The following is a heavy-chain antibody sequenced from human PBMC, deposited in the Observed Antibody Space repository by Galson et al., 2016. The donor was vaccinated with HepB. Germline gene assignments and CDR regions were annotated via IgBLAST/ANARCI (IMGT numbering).Heavy chain of an antibody. J-gene: IGHJ4*02. V-gene: IGHV3-23*01. D-gene: IGHD3-16*02. CDR2: XXGVXGNT. CDR1: GFTFSDYG. Sequence: SLRLSCAASGFTFSDYGMAWVRQAPGGGXXXVAXXXGVXGNTXXPDSVXXRFTISRDXSKNTLYLQMNSLRAEDTALYYCARDVGGIMFDYWGQGTLVTVSS. CDR3: ARDVGGIMFDY.